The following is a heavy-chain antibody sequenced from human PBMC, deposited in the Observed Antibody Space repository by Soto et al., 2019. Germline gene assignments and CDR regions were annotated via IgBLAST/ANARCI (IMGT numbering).Heavy chain of an antibody. Sequence: QVQLQESGPGLVKPSETLSLTCTVSGGSISSYYWSWIRQPPGKGLEWIGYIYYSATTNYNPSLTSRVTISVDTSKNQFSLKLTSVTAADTAVYYCARALWAPAGHINWFDPWGQGTLVTVSS. J-gene: IGHJ5*02. V-gene: IGHV4-59*01. CDR3: ARALWAPAGHINWFDP. CDR1: GGSISSYY. D-gene: IGHD6-13*01. CDR2: IYYSATT.